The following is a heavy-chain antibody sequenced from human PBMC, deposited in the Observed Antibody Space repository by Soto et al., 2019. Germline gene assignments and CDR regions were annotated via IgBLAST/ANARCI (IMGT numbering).Heavy chain of an antibody. Sequence: GGSLRLSCAASGFTFSSYAMSWVRQAPGKGLEWVSAISGSGGSTYYADSVKGRFTISRDNSKNTLYLQMNSLRAEDTAVYYCAKDLSPEYSSSPGFDYWGQGTLVTVSS. V-gene: IGHV3-23*01. CDR2: ISGSGGST. CDR1: GFTFSSYA. D-gene: IGHD6-6*01. CDR3: AKDLSPEYSSSPGFDY. J-gene: IGHJ4*02.